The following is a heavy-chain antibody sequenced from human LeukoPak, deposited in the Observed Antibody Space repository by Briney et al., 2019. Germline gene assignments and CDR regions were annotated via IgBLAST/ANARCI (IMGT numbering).Heavy chain of an antibody. J-gene: IGHJ4*02. D-gene: IGHD2-8*02. CDR2: TYYRSKWYN. CDR1: GDSVSSKSAA. CDR3: ARTTGHFDY. V-gene: IGHV6-1*01. Sequence: SQTLSLTCAISGDSVSSKSAAWNWIRLSPSRGLEWLGRTYYRSKWYNEYAVSLKGRITINPDTSKNQFSLQLNSVAPEDTAVYYCARTTGHFDYWGQGTLVTVSS.